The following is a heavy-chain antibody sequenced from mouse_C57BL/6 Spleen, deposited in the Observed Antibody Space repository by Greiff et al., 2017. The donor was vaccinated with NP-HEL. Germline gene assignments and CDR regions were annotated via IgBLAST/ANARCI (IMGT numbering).Heavy chain of an antibody. V-gene: IGHV1-15*01. CDR2: IDPETGGT. CDR3: TRYSNYYAMDY. Sequence: LQESGAELVRPGASVTLSCKASGYTFTDYEMHWVKQTPVHGLEWIGAIDPETGGTAYNQKFKGKAILTADKSSSTAYMELRSLTSEDSAVYYCTRYSNYYAMDYWGQGTSVTVSS. D-gene: IGHD2-5*01. J-gene: IGHJ4*01. CDR1: GYTFTDYE.